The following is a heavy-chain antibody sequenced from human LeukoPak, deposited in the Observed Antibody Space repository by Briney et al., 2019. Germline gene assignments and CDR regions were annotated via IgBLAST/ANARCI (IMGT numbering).Heavy chain of an antibody. Sequence: GASVKVSCKASGGTFSSYAISWVRQAPGQGLEWMGGIIPIFGTANYAQKFQGRATITADESTSTAYMELSSLRSEDTAVYYCARGSGSYPKYYFDYWGQGTLVTVSS. CDR1: GGTFSSYA. D-gene: IGHD1-26*01. CDR2: IIPIFGTA. CDR3: ARGSGSYPKYYFDY. V-gene: IGHV1-69*13. J-gene: IGHJ4*02.